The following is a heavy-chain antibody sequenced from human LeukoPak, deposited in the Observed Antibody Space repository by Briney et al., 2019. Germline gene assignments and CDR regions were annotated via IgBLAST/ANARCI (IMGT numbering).Heavy chain of an antibody. CDR2: ISSSSSYI. J-gene: IGHJ4*02. V-gene: IGHV3-21*01. CDR1: GFSFNDYS. Sequence: GGSLRLSCTTSGFSFNDYSLNWVRQAPGKGLEWVSSISSSSSYIHYADSVKGRFTISRDNARNSLYLQMNSLRAEDTAVYYCARDNYDSSGPYYFDYWGQGTLVTVSS. CDR3: ARDNYDSSGPYYFDY. D-gene: IGHD3-22*01.